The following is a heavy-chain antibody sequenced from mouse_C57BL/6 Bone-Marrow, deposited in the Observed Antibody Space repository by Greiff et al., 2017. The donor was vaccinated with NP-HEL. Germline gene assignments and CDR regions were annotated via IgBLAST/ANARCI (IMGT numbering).Heavy chain of an antibody. J-gene: IGHJ2*01. CDR3: ARQLGGTVDY. V-gene: IGHV1-64*01. D-gene: IGHD4-1*01. CDR1: GYTFTSYW. CDR2: IHPNSGST. Sequence: QVQLQQPGAELVKPGASVKLSCKASGYTFTSYWMHWVKQRPGQGLEWIGMIHPNSGSTNYNEKFKSKATLTVDQSSSTAYMQLSSLTSEDSAVYYCARQLGGTVDYWGQGTTLTVSS.